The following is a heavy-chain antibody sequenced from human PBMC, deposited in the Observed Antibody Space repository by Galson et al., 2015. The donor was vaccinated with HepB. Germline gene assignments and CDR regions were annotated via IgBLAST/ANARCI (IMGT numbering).Heavy chain of an antibody. D-gene: IGHD1-1*01. J-gene: IGHJ6*02. CDR2: IYPGDSDT. V-gene: IGHV5-51*01. CDR1: GYSFTSYW. CDR3: SRHRGTTGTTTRVSGMDV. Sequence: QSGAEVKKPGESLKISCKGSGYSFTSYWIGWVRQMPGKGLEWMGIIYPGDSDTRYSPSFQGQVTISADKSISTAYLQWSSLKASDTAMYYCSRHRGTTGTTTRVSGMDVWGQGTTVTVSS.